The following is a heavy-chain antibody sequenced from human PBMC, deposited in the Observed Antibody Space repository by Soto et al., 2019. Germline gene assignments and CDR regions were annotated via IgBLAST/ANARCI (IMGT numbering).Heavy chain of an antibody. V-gene: IGHV5-10-1*01. J-gene: IGHJ6*02. CDR2: IDPSDSYT. CDR3: AMTYYYDSSGYSLGYSYYGMDV. CDR1: GYSFTSYW. D-gene: IGHD3-22*01. Sequence: GESLKISRKGSGYSFTSYWISWVRQMPGKGLEWMGRIDPSDSYTNYSPSFQGHVTISADKSISTASLQWSSLKASDTAMYYCAMTYYYDSSGYSLGYSYYGMDVWGQGTTVTVSS.